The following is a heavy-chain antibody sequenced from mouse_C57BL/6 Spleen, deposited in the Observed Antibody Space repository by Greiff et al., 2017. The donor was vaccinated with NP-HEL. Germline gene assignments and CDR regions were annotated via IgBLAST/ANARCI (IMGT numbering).Heavy chain of an antibody. CDR2: INPSTGGT. Sequence: EVQLQQSGPELVKPGASVKISCKASGYSFTGYYMNWVKQSPEKSLEWIGEINPSTGGTTYNQKFKAKATLTVDKSSSTAYMQHKSLTSEDSEVYYCARYKITTVYYYAMDYLGQGTSVTVSS. J-gene: IGHJ4*01. CDR1: GYSFTGYY. CDR3: ARYKITTVYYYAMDY. D-gene: IGHD1-1*01. V-gene: IGHV1-42*01.